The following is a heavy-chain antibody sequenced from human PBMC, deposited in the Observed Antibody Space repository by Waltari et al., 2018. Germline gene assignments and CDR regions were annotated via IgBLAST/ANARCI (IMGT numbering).Heavy chain of an antibody. J-gene: IGHJ4*02. CDR3: AREGGGEGPLFDY. CDR1: GGSISSHY. D-gene: IGHD4-17*01. CDR2: IYYSGST. V-gene: IGHV4-59*11. Sequence: QVQLQESGPGLVKPSETLSLTCTVSGGSISSHYWSWIRQPPGKGLEWIGYIYYSGSTNYNPSLKSRVTISVDTSKNQFSLKLSSVTAADTTVYYCAREGGGEGPLFDYWGQGTLVTVSS.